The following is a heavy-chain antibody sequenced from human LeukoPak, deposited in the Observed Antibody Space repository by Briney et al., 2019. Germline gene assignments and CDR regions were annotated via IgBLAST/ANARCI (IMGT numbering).Heavy chain of an antibody. CDR2: IYYSGST. CDR3: ARGWRTTMVRGVSYMDV. J-gene: IGHJ6*03. CDR1: GGSININTYD. D-gene: IGHD3-10*01. V-gene: IGHV4-39*07. Sequence: PSETLSLTCTVSGGSININTYDWGWIRQPPGKGLEWIGSIYYSGSTYYNPSLKSRVTISVDTSKNQFSLKLSSVTAADTAVYYCARGWRTTMVRGVSYMDVWGKGTTVTISS.